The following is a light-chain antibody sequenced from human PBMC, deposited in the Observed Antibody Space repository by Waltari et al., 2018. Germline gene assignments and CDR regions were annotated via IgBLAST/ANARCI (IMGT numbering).Light chain of an antibody. CDR2: TLS. V-gene: IGKV2-40*01. Sequence: EIVMTQTPLSLPVTPGEPASITCRSGQSLLDADHVHTYLDWYLQKPGRSQQLLIYTLSHRASGVPDRFSGSGSGTDFTLKITRVEAEDVGVYYCMQRIEFPYTFGQGTKLEIK. CDR1: QSLLDADHVHTY. J-gene: IGKJ2*01. CDR3: MQRIEFPYT.